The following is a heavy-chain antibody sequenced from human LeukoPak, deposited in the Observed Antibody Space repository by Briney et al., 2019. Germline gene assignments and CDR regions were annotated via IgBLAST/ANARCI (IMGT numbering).Heavy chain of an antibody. V-gene: IGHV3-23*01. CDR3: AKMIPRYSWPMDAFDI. J-gene: IGHJ3*02. D-gene: IGHD3-10*01. CDR1: GFTFSSYA. Sequence: GGSLRLSCAASGFTFSSYAMSWVRQAPGKGLEWVSAISGSGGSTYYADSVKGRFTISRDNSKNTLYLQMNSLRAEDTAVYYCAKMIPRYSWPMDAFDIWGQGTMVTVSS. CDR2: ISGSGGST.